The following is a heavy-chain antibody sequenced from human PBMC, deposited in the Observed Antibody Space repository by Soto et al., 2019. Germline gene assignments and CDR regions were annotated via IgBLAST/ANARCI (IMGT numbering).Heavy chain of an antibody. V-gene: IGHV3-30*19. D-gene: IGHD5-18*01. CDR3: ARNERGYSYGSLDY. CDR2: TSYDGSDK. CDR1: GFTFSSYG. J-gene: IGHJ4*02. Sequence: TGGSLRLSCAASGFTFSSYGMHWVRQAPGKGLEWVAVTSYDGSDKYYADSVKGRFTISRDNSKNTLYLQMNSLRAEDTAVYYCARNERGYSYGSLDYWGQGALVTVSS.